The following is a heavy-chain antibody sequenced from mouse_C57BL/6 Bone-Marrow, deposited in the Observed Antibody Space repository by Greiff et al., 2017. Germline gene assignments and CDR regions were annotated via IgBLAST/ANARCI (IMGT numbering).Heavy chain of an antibody. D-gene: IGHD1-2*01. CDR1: GYAFSSSW. CDR3: AREPHYERYYYAMDY. V-gene: IGHV1-82*01. J-gene: IGHJ4*01. Sequence: VQLVESGPELVKPGASVKISCKASGYAFSSSWMNWVKQRPGRGLEWIGRIYPGDGDTNYNGQFKGKATLTADKSSSTAYMQLSSLTSEDSAVYVCAREPHYERYYYAMDYWGQGTSVTVSA. CDR2: IYPGDGDT.